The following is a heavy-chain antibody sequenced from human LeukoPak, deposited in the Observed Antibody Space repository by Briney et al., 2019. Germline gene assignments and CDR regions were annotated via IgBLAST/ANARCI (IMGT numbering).Heavy chain of an antibody. CDR2: ISWDGGST. D-gene: IGHD3-10*01. Sequence: PGGPLRLSCAASGFTFDDYTMHWVRQAPGKGLEWVSFISWDGGSTYYADSVKGRFTISRDNSKNSLYLQMNSLRTEDTALYYCAKARGAGYGSGSYYQAYFDYWGQGTLVTVSS. CDR3: AKARGAGYGSGSYYQAYFDY. J-gene: IGHJ4*02. CDR1: GFTFDDYT. V-gene: IGHV3-43*01.